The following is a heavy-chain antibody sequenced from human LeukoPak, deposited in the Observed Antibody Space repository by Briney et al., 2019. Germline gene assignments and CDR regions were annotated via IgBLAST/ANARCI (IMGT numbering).Heavy chain of an antibody. Sequence: GGSLRLSCEGSGFTFSNYWMSWVRQAPGKGLEWVANIQQHGSETYYEDSVKGRFTISRDNAKNSLYLQMNSLRAEDTAVYYCARDEGYSYRYYWGQGTLVTVSS. J-gene: IGHJ4*02. CDR3: ARDEGYSYRYY. CDR2: IQQHGSET. CDR1: GFTFSNYW. V-gene: IGHV3-7*01. D-gene: IGHD5-18*01.